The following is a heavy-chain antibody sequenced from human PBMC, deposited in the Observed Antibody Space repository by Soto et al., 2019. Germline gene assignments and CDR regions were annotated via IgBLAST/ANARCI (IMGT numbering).Heavy chain of an antibody. Sequence: QVQLVQSGAEVKNPGSSVKVSCKTSGGTFNSYLIDWVRQAPGQGLEWMGGIIPAFGTAKYAQKFQGRVTITADTSTTTAYMELRTLTSEDTAVYYCARGIDQPPVGLYVDTWGQGPLVTVSS. CDR2: IIPAFGTA. J-gene: IGHJ4*02. D-gene: IGHD2-2*01. CDR1: GGTFNSYL. CDR3: ARGIDQPPVGLYVDT. V-gene: IGHV1-69*06.